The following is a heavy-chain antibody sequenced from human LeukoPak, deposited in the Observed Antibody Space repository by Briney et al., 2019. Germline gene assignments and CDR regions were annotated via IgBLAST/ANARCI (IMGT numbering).Heavy chain of an antibody. CDR3: ARGPAAGEEYYYYGMDV. Sequence: PSETLSLTRAVPGGSPSGYYWSWIRQPPGKGLEWIAEINHSGSTNYNPSLKSRVTISVDASKNQFSLKLSSVTAADTAVYYCARGPAAGEEYYYYGMDVWGQGTTVTVSS. D-gene: IGHD4-17*01. V-gene: IGHV4-34*01. J-gene: IGHJ6*02. CDR2: INHSGST. CDR1: GGSPSGYY.